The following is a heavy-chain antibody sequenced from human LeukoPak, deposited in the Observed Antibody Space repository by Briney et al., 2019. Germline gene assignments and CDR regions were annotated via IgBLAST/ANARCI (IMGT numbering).Heavy chain of an antibody. CDR1: GGTFSSYA. CDR3: AREQGPSSGWYYY. D-gene: IGHD6-19*01. V-gene: IGHV1-69*04. J-gene: IGHJ4*02. Sequence: SVKVSCKASGGTFSSYAISWVRQAPGQGLEWMGRIIPILGIANYAQKFQGRVTITADKSTSTAYMELSSLRSEDTAVYYCAREQGPSSGWYYYWGQGTLVTVSS. CDR2: IIPILGIA.